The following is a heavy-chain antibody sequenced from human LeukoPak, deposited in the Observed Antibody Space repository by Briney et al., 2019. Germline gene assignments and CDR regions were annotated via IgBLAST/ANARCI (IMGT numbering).Heavy chain of an antibody. J-gene: IGHJ4*02. CDR2: INHSGST. Sequence: PSETLSLTCAVYGGSFSGYYWSWIRQPPGKGLEWIGEINHSGSTNYNPSLKSRVTISVDTSKNRFSLKLSSVTAADTAVYYCARVDVGSSSWEALDYWGQGTLVTVSS. D-gene: IGHD6-13*01. CDR3: ARVDVGSSSWEALDY. V-gene: IGHV4-34*01. CDR1: GGSFSGYY.